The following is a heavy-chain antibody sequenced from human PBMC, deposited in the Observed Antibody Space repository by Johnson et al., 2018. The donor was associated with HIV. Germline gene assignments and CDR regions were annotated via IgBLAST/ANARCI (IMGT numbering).Heavy chain of an antibody. J-gene: IGHJ3*02. Sequence: QVQLVESGGGVVQPGRSLRLSCATSGFTFSSYAMHWVRQAPGKGLEWVAAISYDGNNKYYTDSVKGRFTISRDNSKSTLYLQMNSLGPEDTAVFYCARVTSSVTTAKYGAFDMWGQGTMVTVSS. CDR3: ARVTSSVTTAKYGAFDM. V-gene: IGHV3-30-3*01. CDR2: ISYDGNNK. CDR1: GFTFSSYA. D-gene: IGHD4-17*01.